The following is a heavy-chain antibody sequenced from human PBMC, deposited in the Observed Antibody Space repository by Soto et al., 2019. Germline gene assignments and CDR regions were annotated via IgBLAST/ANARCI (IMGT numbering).Heavy chain of an antibody. Sequence: KVSCKASGYTFTGYYMHWVRQAPGQGLEWMGWINPNSGGTNYAQKLQGRVTMTRDTSISTAYMELSRLRSDDTAVYYCARDQELRTDYYYYGMDVWGQGTTVTVSS. CDR3: ARDQELRTDYYYYGMDV. V-gene: IGHV1-2*02. D-gene: IGHD1-7*01. CDR2: INPNSGGT. CDR1: GYTFTGYY. J-gene: IGHJ6*02.